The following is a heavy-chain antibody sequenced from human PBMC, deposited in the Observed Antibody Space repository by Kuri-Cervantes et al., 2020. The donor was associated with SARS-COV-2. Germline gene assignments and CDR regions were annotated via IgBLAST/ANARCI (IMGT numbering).Heavy chain of an antibody. CDR2: IRIIAYGATT. Sequence: QTLSLTCAASGFTFSSYSMNWVRQAPGKGLEWVGFIRIIAYGATTEYAASVKGRFTISRDDSKTIAYLQMHSLKTEDTAVYYCTRGMTVDSYFDYWGQGTPVTVSS. J-gene: IGHJ4*02. CDR1: GFTFSSYS. CDR3: TRGMTVDSYFDY. D-gene: IGHD2-15*01. V-gene: IGHV3-49*04.